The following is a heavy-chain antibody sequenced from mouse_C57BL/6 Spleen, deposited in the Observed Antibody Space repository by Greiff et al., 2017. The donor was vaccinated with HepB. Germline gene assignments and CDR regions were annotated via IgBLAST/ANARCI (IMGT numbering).Heavy chain of an antibody. CDR2: ISDGGSYT. J-gene: IGHJ1*03. CDR1: GFTFSSYA. CDR3: ARDRGRSNWYFDV. Sequence: EVQGVESGGGLVKPGGSLKLSCAASGFTFSSYAMSWVRQTPEKRLEWVATISDGGSYTYYPDNVKGRFTISRDNAKNNLYLQMSHLKSEDTAMYYCARDRGRSNWYFDVWGTGTTVTVSS. D-gene: IGHD3-3*01. V-gene: IGHV5-4*01.